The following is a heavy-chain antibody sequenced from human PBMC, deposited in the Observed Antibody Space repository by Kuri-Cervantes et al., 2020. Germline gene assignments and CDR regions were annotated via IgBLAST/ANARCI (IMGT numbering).Heavy chain of an antibody. CDR1: GGSITTGDYY. V-gene: IGHV4-30-4*08. CDR3: ARGYYHMDV. CDR2: TSYSGNT. Sequence: SETLSLTCAVSGGSITTGDYYWSWIRQPPGKGLEWIAYTSYSGNTYYTPSLKSRLTISLDTSRSHFSLKLSSVTAADTAVYYCARGYYHMDVWGEGTSVTVSS. J-gene: IGHJ6*03.